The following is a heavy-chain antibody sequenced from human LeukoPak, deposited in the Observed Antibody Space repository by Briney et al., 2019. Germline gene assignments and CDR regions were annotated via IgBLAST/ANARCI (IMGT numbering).Heavy chain of an antibody. V-gene: IGHV1-69*01. Sequence: SVKVSCKAFGGTFSSYAISWVRQAPGQGLEWMGGIIPIFGTANYAQKFQGRVTITADESTSTAYMELSSLRSEDTAVYYCARPVHYSQQWLEYWGQGTLVTVSS. CDR1: GGTFSSYA. CDR2: IIPIFGTA. J-gene: IGHJ4*02. D-gene: IGHD6-19*01. CDR3: ARPVHYSQQWLEY.